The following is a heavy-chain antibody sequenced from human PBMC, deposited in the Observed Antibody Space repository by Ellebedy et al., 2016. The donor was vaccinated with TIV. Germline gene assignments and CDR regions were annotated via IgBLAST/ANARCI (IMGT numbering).Heavy chain of an antibody. J-gene: IGHJ4*02. Sequence: PGGSLRLSCAASGFTFSSYWMHWVRQAPGKGLVWVSRIHSDGSSIIYADSVKGRFTISRDNAENTLYLQMNSLRAEDTAVYYCARSGLGSYYYYFDYWGQGTLVSVSS. CDR1: GFTFSSYW. D-gene: IGHD3-10*01. CDR2: IHSDGSSI. CDR3: ARSGLGSYYYYFDY. V-gene: IGHV3-74*01.